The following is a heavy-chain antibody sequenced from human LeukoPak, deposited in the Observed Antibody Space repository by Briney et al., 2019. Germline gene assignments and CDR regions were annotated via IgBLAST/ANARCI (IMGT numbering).Heavy chain of an antibody. CDR1: GXTVRNNH. Sequence: PGGSLRLSCAASGXTVRNNHVSWVRQAPGKGLEWVSVIDSRDNTYHADSVKGRFTISRHTSKNTLYLQMNSLRAEDTAVYYCARESTPLRGAFDPWGPGTLVTVSS. CDR2: IDSRDNT. CDR3: ARESTPLRGAFDP. V-gene: IGHV3-53*04. D-gene: IGHD5-24*01. J-gene: IGHJ5*02.